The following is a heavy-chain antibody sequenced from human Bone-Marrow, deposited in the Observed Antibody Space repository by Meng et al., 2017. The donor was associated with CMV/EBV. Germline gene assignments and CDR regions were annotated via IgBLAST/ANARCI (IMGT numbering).Heavy chain of an antibody. D-gene: IGHD3-22*01. J-gene: IGHJ4*02. CDR3: TRDGHSSAFDY. CDR2: VRRDGSYI. V-gene: IGHV3-21*01. Sequence: GESLKISCTASGFTFSDYDMNWVRQAPGKGLEWVSSVRRDGSYINCEDSLVGRFTVSRDNARNSLYLQMNSLRVEDTAVYYCTRDGHSSAFDYWGLGTLVTVSS. CDR1: GFTFSDYD.